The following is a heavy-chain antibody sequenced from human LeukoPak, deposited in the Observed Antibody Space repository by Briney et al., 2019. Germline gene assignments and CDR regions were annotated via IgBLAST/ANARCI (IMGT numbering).Heavy chain of an antibody. D-gene: IGHD1-26*01. CDR3: VKLRGSDLDFDC. CDR1: GFTFSSYA. J-gene: IGHJ4*02. CDR2: ILGSGAYA. V-gene: IGHV3-23*01. Sequence: GGSLRLSSAPSGFTFSSYATSSGPPAPGEGVERVSAILGSGAYAYYADSVKGRFTISRDNSKNTLSLQMDSLRAEDTAVYFCVKLRGSDLDFDCWGQGTLVTVAS.